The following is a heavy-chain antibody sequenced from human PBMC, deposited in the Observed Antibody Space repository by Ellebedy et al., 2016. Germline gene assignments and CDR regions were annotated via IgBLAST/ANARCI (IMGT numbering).Heavy chain of an antibody. CDR3: ARDHYSGNYEYNWFDP. CDR2: IYSSGTT. CDR1: GFSVSSNY. V-gene: IGHV3-53*01. Sequence: GESLKISCAASGFSVSSNYMTWVRQVPAKGLEWVSVIYSSGTTVYADSVKGRFTISRDTSKNTLYLDMDSLRVDDTAIYYCARDHYSGNYEYNWFDPWGQGTLVIVSS. J-gene: IGHJ5*02. D-gene: IGHD3-3*01.